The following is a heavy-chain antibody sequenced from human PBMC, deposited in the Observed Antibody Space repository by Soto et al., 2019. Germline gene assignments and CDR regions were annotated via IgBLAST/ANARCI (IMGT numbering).Heavy chain of an antibody. V-gene: IGHV1-69*13. CDR1: GGTFSSYA. CDR2: IIPIFGTA. D-gene: IGHD2-21*02. J-gene: IGHJ6*02. Sequence: SVKVSCKASGGTFSSYAISWVLQAPGQGLEWMGGIIPIFGTANYAQKFQGRVTITADESTSTAYMELSSLRSEDTAVYYCARDITVVTPFYYGMDVWGQGTTVTVSS. CDR3: ARDITVVTPFYYGMDV.